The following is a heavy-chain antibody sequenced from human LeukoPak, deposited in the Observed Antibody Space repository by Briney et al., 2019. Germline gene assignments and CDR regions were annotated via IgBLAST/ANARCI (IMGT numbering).Heavy chain of an antibody. CDR2: IIPIFGTA. V-gene: IGHV1-69*13. CDR1: GYTLSNHA. J-gene: IGHJ6*02. Sequence: SVKVSCKGSGYTLSNHAFSWVRQAPGQGLEWMGGIIPIFGTANYAQKFQGRVTITADESTSTAYMELSSLRSEDTAVYYCARLISGSYSYGMDVWGQGTTVTVSS. CDR3: ARLISGSYSYGMDV. D-gene: IGHD1-26*01.